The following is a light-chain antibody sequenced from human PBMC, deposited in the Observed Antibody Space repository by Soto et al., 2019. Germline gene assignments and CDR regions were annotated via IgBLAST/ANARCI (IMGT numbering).Light chain of an antibody. V-gene: IGKV3-11*01. CDR2: DAS. CDR1: QSVTKY. J-gene: IGKJ2*01. CDR3: HQYASSYT. Sequence: EIVLTQSPATLSLSPGERATLSCRASQSVTKYLAWYQQKPGQAPRLLIYDASKRATDIPARFSGSGSGTDFTLSISSLEPEDFAVYYCHQYASSYTFGQGTKLEI.